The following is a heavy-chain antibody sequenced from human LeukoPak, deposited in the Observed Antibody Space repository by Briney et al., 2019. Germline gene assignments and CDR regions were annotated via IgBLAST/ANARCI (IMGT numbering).Heavy chain of an antibody. J-gene: IGHJ3*02. CDR3: ARRSKSYSSGWYDAFDM. Sequence: GESLKIFCKGSGFSFTTYWIGWVRQMPGKGLEWMGIIYPGDSDTRYSPPFQGQVTISADKSISTAYLQWSSLKASDTAMYYCARRSKSYSSGWYDAFDMWGQGTMVAVSS. D-gene: IGHD6-19*01. V-gene: IGHV5-51*01. CDR2: IYPGDSDT. CDR1: GFSFTTYW.